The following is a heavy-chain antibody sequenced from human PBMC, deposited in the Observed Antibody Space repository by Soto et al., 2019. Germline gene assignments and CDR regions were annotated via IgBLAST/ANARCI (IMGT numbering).Heavy chain of an antibody. J-gene: IGHJ1*01. CDR2: IIPIFGTA. Sequence: QVQLVQSGAEVKKPGSSVKVSCKASGGTFSSYAISWVRQAPGQGLEWMGGIIPIFGTANYAQKFQGRVTITADXXRXTXXMELSSLRSEDTAVYYCARGQRDQAAGTFAEYFQHWGQGTLVTVSS. CDR1: GGTFSSYA. D-gene: IGHD6-13*01. V-gene: IGHV1-69*12. CDR3: ARGQRDQAAGTFAEYFQH.